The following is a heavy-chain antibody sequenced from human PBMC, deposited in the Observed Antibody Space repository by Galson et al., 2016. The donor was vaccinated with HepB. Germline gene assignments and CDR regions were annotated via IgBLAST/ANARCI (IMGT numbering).Heavy chain of an antibody. V-gene: IGHV1-18*01. D-gene: IGHD6-19*01. CDR3: ARSGTSGWYSVD. CDR2: ISTYNGNT. J-gene: IGHJ1*01. Sequence: SVKVSCKASGYTFINYGISWVRQAPGQGLEWMGWISTYNGNTNYAQKFQGRVTMTTDTSTSTAYMEVTSLRSDDTAVYYCARSGTSGWYSVDWGQGTLVTVSS. CDR1: GYTFINYG.